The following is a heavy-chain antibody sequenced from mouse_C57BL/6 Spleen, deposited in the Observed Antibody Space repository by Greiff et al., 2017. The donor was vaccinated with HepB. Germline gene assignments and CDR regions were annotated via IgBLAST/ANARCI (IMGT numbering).Heavy chain of an antibody. D-gene: IGHD2-4*01. J-gene: IGHJ3*01. Sequence: EVQGVESGGGLVKPGGSLKLSCAASGFTFSSYAMSWVRQTPEKRLEWVATISDGGSYTYYPDNVKGRFTISRDNAKNNLYLQMSHLKSEDTAMYYCARDLDDYDLAWFAYWGQGTLVTVSA. CDR1: GFTFSSYA. CDR2: ISDGGSYT. CDR3: ARDLDDYDLAWFAY. V-gene: IGHV5-4*01.